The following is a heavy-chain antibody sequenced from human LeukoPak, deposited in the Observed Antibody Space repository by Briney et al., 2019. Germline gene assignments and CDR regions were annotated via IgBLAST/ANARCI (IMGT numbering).Heavy chain of an antibody. D-gene: IGHD4/OR15-4a*01. CDR2: INWNGGST. CDR3: ARRGRLWPSDALDY. J-gene: IGHJ4*02. V-gene: IGHV3-20*04. CDR1: GFTFDDYV. Sequence: GGSLRLSCAASGFTFDDYVMSWVRQAPGKGLECVSGINWNGGSTGYADSVKGRFTISRDNAKNSLYLQMNSLRAEDTALYYCARRGRLWPSDALDYWGQGTLVTVSS.